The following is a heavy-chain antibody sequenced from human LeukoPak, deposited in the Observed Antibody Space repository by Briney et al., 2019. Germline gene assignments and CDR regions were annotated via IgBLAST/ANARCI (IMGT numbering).Heavy chain of an antibody. V-gene: IGHV3-21*01. Sequence: PGGSLRLSCAASGFTFSTYSMNWVRQAPGKGLEWVSSISSSSSYIYYADSVKGRFTISRANAKNSLYLQMNSLRVEDTAVYYCARDDSMIIGTSFDYWGQGTLVTVSS. D-gene: IGHD1-20*01. CDR3: ARDDSMIIGTSFDY. J-gene: IGHJ4*02. CDR1: GFTFSTYS. CDR2: ISSSSSYI.